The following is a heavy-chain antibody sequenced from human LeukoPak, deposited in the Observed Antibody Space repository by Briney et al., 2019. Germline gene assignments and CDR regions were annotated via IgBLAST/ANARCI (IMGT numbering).Heavy chain of an antibody. CDR1: GFTFSDYY. Sequence: GGSLRLSCAASGFTFSDYYMSWIRQAPGKGLEWVSRISSGGGYTGYADSLKGRFTISRDNAKNSLHLQMNSLRAEDTAVYYCARDRRDGGYNPGDPRGFANWGQGTLVTASS. CDR3: ARDRRDGGYNPGDPRGFAN. J-gene: IGHJ4*02. V-gene: IGHV3-11*06. CDR2: ISSGGGYT. D-gene: IGHD5-24*01.